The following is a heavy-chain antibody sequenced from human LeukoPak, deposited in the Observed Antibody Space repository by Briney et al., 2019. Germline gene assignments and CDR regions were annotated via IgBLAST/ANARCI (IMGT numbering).Heavy chain of an antibody. CDR3: ARGSYSSSWYLVPIVWFDP. J-gene: IGHJ5*02. Sequence: SETLSLTCAVYGGSFSGYYWSWFRNPPGKGLEGLGEINHSGSTNYNPSLKSRVTISVDTSKNQFSLKLSSVTAADTAVYYCARGSYSSSWYLVPIVWFDPWGQGTLVTVSS. D-gene: IGHD6-13*01. CDR2: INHSGST. V-gene: IGHV4-34*01. CDR1: GGSFSGYY.